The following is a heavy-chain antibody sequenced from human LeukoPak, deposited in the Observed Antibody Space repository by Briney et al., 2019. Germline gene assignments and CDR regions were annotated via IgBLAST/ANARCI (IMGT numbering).Heavy chain of an antibody. CDR3: ARGRADYYDSSGYVDYYYYMDV. CDR1: GYTFTSYD. J-gene: IGHJ6*03. D-gene: IGHD3-22*01. CDR2: MNPNSGNT. Sequence: ASVKVSCKXSGYTFTSYDINWVRQATGQGLEWMGWMNPNSGNTGYAQKFQGRVTMTRNTSISTAYMELSSLRSEDTAVYYCARGRADYYDSSGYVDYYYYMDVWGKGTTVTVSS. V-gene: IGHV1-8*01.